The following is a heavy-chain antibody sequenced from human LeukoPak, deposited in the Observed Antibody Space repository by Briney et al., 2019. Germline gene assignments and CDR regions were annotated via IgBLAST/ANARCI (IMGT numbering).Heavy chain of an antibody. V-gene: IGHV4-34*01. J-gene: IGHJ4*02. CDR2: INHSGST. CDR1: GGSFSGYY. CDR3: ARKMATTRGYFDY. D-gene: IGHD5-24*01. Sequence: SETLSLTCAVSGGSFSGYYWSVLRQPPGKGLEWIGEINHSGSTNYNPSLKSRVTISLDTSKNQFSLKLSSVTAADTAVYYCARKMATTRGYFDYWGQGTLVTVSS.